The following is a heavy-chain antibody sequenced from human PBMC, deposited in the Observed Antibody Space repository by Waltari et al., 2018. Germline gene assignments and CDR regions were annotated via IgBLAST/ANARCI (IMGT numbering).Heavy chain of an antibody. Sequence: EVQLLESGGGLVQPGGSLRLSCAASGFTFSSYAMSWVRQAPGKGLEWVSVIYSGGSTYYADSVKGRFTISRDNSKNTLYLQMNSLRVEDTAVYYCAKDGMEQQLVPLDAFDIWGQGTMVTVSS. J-gene: IGHJ3*02. D-gene: IGHD6-13*01. CDR1: GFTFSSYA. CDR3: AKDGMEQQLVPLDAFDI. CDR2: IYSGGST. V-gene: IGHV3-23*03.